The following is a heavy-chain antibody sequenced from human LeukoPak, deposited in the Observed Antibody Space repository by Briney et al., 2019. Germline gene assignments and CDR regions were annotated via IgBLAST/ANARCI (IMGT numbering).Heavy chain of an antibody. J-gene: IGHJ5*02. V-gene: IGHV1-2*02. CDR2: INPDSGGT. D-gene: IGHD3-10*01. CDR1: GYTFTGYY. Sequence: GASVKVSCKASGYTFTGYYLHWVRQAPGQGLEWMGWINPDSGGTDYAQKFQGRVTMIRDTSISTAYMELSRLTSDDTAVYYCARDYYGSGNNWFDPWGQGTLVTVSS. CDR3: ARDYYGSGNNWFDP.